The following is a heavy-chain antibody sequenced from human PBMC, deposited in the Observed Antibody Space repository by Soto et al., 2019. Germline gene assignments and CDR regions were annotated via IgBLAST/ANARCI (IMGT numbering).Heavy chain of an antibody. D-gene: IGHD2-2*01. Sequence: QVQLQQWGAGLLKPSETLSLTCAVSGGSFSGYYWTWIRQTPGKGREWIGEINHSGNTNYAPTLKSRVSIAADTSKKLFSLNLTSVSAADTAGYYCARCECSSASCFAGLALEFWGQGTVVTVSS. V-gene: IGHV4-34*01. CDR3: ARCECSSASCFAGLALEF. CDR1: GGSFSGYY. CDR2: INHSGNT. J-gene: IGHJ3*01.